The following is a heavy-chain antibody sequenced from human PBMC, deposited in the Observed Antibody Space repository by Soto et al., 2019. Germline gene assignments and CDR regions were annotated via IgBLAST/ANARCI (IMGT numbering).Heavy chain of an antibody. D-gene: IGHD1-26*01. CDR2: IRSYNNST. CDR3: ARHGNGADY. CDR1: GYTFTSYG. J-gene: IGHJ4*02. V-gene: IGHV1-18*01. Sequence: AAVKVSCKACGYTFTSYGVNWVRQAPGQGLEWMGWIRSYNNSTNYAQKLQGRVTMTTDTSTNTAYMELRSLRSDDTAVYYCARHGNGADYWGQGTLVTVSS.